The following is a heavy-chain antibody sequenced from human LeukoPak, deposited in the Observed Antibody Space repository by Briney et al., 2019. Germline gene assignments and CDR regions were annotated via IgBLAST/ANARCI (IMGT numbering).Heavy chain of an antibody. CDR1: GFTFSSYS. Sequence: GGSLRLSCAASGFTFSSYSMNWVRQAPGKGLGWVSSISYSGSYIYYADSVKGRFTISRDNARNSLYLQMNSLRAEDTAVYYCARDLAAAGKGYWGQGILITVSS. D-gene: IGHD6-13*01. CDR2: ISYSGSYI. CDR3: ARDLAAAGKGY. V-gene: IGHV3-21*01. J-gene: IGHJ4*02.